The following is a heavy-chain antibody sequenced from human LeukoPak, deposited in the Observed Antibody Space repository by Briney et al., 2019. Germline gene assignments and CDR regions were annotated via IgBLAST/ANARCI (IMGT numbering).Heavy chain of an antibody. V-gene: IGHV4-34*01. CDR3: ARAGGATPCDY. CDR2: INHSGST. D-gene: IGHD1-26*01. Sequence: NTSETLSLTCAVYGGSFSGYHWSWIRQPPGKGLEWIGEINHSGSTNYNPSLKSRVTISVDTSKNQFSLKLSSVTAADTAVYYCARAGGATPCDYRGQGTLVTVSS. J-gene: IGHJ4*02. CDR1: GGSFSGYH.